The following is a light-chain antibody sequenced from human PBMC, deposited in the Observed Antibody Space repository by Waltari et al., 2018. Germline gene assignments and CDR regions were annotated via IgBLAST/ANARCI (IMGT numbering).Light chain of an antibody. CDR2: GGS. CDR1: QSLLHADGYTY. V-gene: IGKV2-40*01. CDR3: MQHKALPWT. J-gene: IGKJ1*01. Sequence: DIVMTQTPLSLPVTPGEPASISCRSSQSLLHADGYTYLDWYLQKPGQSPQILIYGGSNRASGVPDRFSGSGSGTDFTLQISKVEADDVGIYYCMQHKALPWTFGQGTKVEIK.